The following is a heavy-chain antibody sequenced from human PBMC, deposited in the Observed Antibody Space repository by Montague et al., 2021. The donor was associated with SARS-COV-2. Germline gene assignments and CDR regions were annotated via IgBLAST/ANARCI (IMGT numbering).Heavy chain of an antibody. D-gene: IGHD6-13*01. V-gene: IGHV3-74*01. J-gene: IGHJ5*02. Sequence: SLRLSCAASGFNFTAYWMRWVRQAPGQGPEWVARVRADGPTTNYADSVXGRFTISRDNAQDTVYLHMTTLTAEDTAVYYCVRAFSNSFKWFDPWGQGTLVTVSS. CDR3: VRAFSNSFKWFDP. CDR2: VRADGPTT. CDR1: GFNFTAYW.